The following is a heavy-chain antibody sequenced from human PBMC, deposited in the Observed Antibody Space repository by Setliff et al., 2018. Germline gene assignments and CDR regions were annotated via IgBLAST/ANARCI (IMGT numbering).Heavy chain of an antibody. J-gene: IGHJ5*02. Sequence: ASVKVSCKASGYTFTSYDINWVRQATGQGLEWMGWINPNSGNTGYAQKFQGRVTMTRNTSISTAYMELSSLRSEDTAVYYCARAELLWFGGFDPWGQGTLVTVSS. CDR2: INPNSGNT. CDR1: GYTFTSYD. D-gene: IGHD3-10*01. CDR3: ARAELLWFGGFDP. V-gene: IGHV1-8*02.